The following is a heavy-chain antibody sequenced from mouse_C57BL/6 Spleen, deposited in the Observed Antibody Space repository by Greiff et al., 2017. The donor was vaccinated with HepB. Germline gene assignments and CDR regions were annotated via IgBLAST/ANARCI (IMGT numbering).Heavy chain of an antibody. Sequence: QVQLQQSGAELVKPGASVKLSCKASGYTFTEYTIHWVKQRSGQGLEWIGWFYPGSGSIKYNEKFKDKATLTADKSSSTVYMELSRLTSEDSAVYFCARDEEEGNYGYYYAMDYWGQGTSVTVSS. CDR2: FYPGSGSI. CDR1: GYTFTEYT. CDR3: ARDEEEGNYGYYYAMDY. V-gene: IGHV1-62-2*01. D-gene: IGHD2-1*01. J-gene: IGHJ4*01.